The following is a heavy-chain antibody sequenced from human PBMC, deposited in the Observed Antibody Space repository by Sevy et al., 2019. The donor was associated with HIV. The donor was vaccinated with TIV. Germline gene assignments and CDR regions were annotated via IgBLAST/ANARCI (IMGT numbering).Heavy chain of an antibody. V-gene: IGHV3-30*04. CDR1: GFTFSSYA. Sequence: SLRLSCAASGFTFSSYAMHWVRQAPGKGLEWVAVISYDGSNKYYADSVKGRFTISRDNSKNTLYLQMNSLRAEDTAVYYCARGSGRIQPWCAFDIWGQGTMVTVSS. D-gene: IGHD5-18*01. J-gene: IGHJ3*02. CDR3: ARGSGRIQPWCAFDI. CDR2: ISYDGSNK.